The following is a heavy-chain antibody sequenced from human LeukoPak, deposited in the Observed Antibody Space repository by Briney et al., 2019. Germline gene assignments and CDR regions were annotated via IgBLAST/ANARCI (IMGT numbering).Heavy chain of an antibody. CDR1: GYTFTSYG. CDR3: ARETSFNYYGASRGGWFDP. Sequence: ASVKVSCKASGYTFTSYGISWVRQAPGQGLEWMGWISAYNGNTNYAQKLQGRVTMTTDTSTSTAYMELRSLRSDDTAVYYCARETSFNYYGASRGGWFDPWGQGTLVTVSS. CDR2: ISAYNGNT. J-gene: IGHJ5*02. D-gene: IGHD4-17*01. V-gene: IGHV1-18*01.